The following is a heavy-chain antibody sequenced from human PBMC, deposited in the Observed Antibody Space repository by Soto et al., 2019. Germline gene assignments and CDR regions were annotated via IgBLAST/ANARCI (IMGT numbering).Heavy chain of an antibody. D-gene: IGHD1-1*01. CDR2: IYYNGNT. CDR3: ARHGPLSNNWNQLDY. CDR1: GGSIRSSPYY. Sequence: QLQLQESGPGLVKPSETLSLTCTVSGGSIRSSPYYWGWIRQPPGKGLEWIGNIYYNGNTFYNPSLKSRVTISIDTSKNQFSLKLSSVTAADTAVYYCARHGPLSNNWNQLDYWGQGTLVTVSS. V-gene: IGHV4-39*01. J-gene: IGHJ4*02.